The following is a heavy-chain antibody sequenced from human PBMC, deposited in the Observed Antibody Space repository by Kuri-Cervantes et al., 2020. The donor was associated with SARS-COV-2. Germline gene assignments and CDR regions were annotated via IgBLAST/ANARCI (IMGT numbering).Heavy chain of an antibody. CDR3: VRKPAAGSDF. J-gene: IGHJ4*02. D-gene: IGHD1-14*01. CDR2: IKYDESEK. Sequence: GESLKSSCSVSGFTFADYCMAWVRQAPGGGLEIVANIKYDESEKHHLDSVKGRFIISRDNAENSLFLQMNSLRVEDTAMYYCVRKPAAGSDFWGLGTLVTVSS. V-gene: IGHV3-7*03. CDR1: GFTFADYC.